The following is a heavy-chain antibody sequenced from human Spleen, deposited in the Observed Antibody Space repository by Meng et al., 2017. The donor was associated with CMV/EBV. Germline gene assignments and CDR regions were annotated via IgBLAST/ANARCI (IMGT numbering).Heavy chain of an antibody. CDR1: GYIFTSYC. Sequence: CKVSGYIFTSYCIGWVRPMPGTGLEWMGILSPGDSDTRYSPSFHGQVTISADKSISTAYLQWSSLKASDTAMYYCARRPTTVTGSDYWGQGTLVTVSS. D-gene: IGHD4-17*01. V-gene: IGHV5-51*01. CDR3: ARRPTTVTGSDY. CDR2: LSPGDSDT. J-gene: IGHJ4*02.